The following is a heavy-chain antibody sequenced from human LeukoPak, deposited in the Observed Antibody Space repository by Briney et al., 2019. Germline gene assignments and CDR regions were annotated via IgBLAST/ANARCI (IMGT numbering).Heavy chain of an antibody. CDR2: INPSGGST. Sequence: ASVKVSCKASGYTFTSYYMHWVRQAPGQGLEWMGIINPSGGSTSYAQKFQGRVTMTRDTSTSTVYMELSSLRSEDTAVYYCANWGDCGGKGTEYFQHWGQGTLVTVSS. CDR1: GYTFTSYY. J-gene: IGHJ1*01. V-gene: IGHV1-46*01. D-gene: IGHD4-23*01. CDR3: ANWGDCGGKGTEYFQH.